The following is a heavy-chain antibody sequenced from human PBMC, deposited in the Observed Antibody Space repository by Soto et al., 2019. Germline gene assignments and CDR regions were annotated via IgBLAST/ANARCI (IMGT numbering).Heavy chain of an antibody. CDR3: AGMPYTSGLRFDP. J-gene: IGHJ5*02. Sequence: SETLSLTCNMSGDSYSISTYSWSWIRQPPGKALQWIGFIYQSGVTSYNPSLASRVFISLDRSNNQCSLKLKSVTAADTAVYFCAGMPYTSGLRFDPWGPGTLVTVSS. D-gene: IGHD6-19*01. CDR1: GDSYSISTYS. V-gene: IGHV4-30-2*01. CDR2: IYQSGVT.